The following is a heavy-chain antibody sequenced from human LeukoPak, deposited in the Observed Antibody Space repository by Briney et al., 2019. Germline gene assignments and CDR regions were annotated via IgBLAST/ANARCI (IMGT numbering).Heavy chain of an antibody. CDR3: GSLKSSGYLIEY. CDR1: GFTFSTYW. V-gene: IGHV3-74*01. CDR2: INGEGRST. J-gene: IGHJ4*02. D-gene: IGHD3-22*01. Sequence: GESLRLSCAASGFTFSTYWMHWVRQAPGKGLVWVSRINGEGRSTGHADSVKGRFTISRDNSKNTLYLQMNSLRVDDTAVYYCGSLKSSGYLIEYWGQGTLVTVSS.